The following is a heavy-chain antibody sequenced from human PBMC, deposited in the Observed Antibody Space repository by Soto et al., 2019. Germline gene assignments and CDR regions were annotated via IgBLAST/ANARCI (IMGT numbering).Heavy chain of an antibody. CDR2: INHSGST. D-gene: IGHD4-4*01. CDR3: ARTGGSNPEGYYYYYMDV. Sequence: SETLSLTCAVYGGSFSGYYWSWIRQPPGKGLEWIGEINHSGSTNYNPSLKSRVTISVDTSKNQFSLKLSSVTAADTAVYYCARTGGSNPEGYYYYYMDVWGKGTTVTVSS. CDR1: GGSFSGYY. V-gene: IGHV4-34*01. J-gene: IGHJ6*03.